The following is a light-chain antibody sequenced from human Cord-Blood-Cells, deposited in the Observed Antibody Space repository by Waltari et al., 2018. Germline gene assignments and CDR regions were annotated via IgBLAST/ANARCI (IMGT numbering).Light chain of an antibody. J-gene: IGKJ1*01. Sequence: IQVTQSPSSMSASVVDRVTITCRASQGISNYLAWFQQKQAKAPKSLIHAASSLQSGVPSKFSGGGSRKVCTLPFSSLQPKDFATYSYPPYNSYPRTIDQGTKLEIK. V-gene: IGKV1-16*02. CDR3: PPYNSYPRT. CDR2: AAS. CDR1: QGISNY.